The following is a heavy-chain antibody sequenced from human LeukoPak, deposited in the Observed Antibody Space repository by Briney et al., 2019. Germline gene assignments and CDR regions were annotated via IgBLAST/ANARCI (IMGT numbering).Heavy chain of an antibody. V-gene: IGHV1-2*02. CDR2: INPYSGGT. D-gene: IGHD3-10*01. Sequence: ASVKVSCETSGFTFTDYYIHWVRQAPGQGLEWMGWINPYSGGTNYARKFHGRVTMTRDTSITTAYMELGSLTSDDTAVYFCARVLTRYSTAWFGYWGQGTLVTVS. CDR3: ARVLTRYSTAWFGY. J-gene: IGHJ4*02. CDR1: GFTFTDYY.